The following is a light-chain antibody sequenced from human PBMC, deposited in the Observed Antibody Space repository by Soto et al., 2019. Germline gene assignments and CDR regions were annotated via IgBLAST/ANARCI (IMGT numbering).Light chain of an antibody. V-gene: IGLV1-40*01. CDR1: SSNIGAGYD. J-gene: IGLJ1*01. CDR3: QSYDSSLTV. CDR2: ANN. Sequence: QSALTQPPSLSGAPGQRVTISCSGSSSNIGAGYDVHWYQQLPGKAPKLLIYANNNRPSGVPDRFSGSKSVTSASLAIAGLQAEDEADYYCQSYDSSLTVFGTGTKVTVL.